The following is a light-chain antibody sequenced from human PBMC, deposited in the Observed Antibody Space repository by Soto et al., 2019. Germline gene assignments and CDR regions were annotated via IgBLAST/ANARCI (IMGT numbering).Light chain of an antibody. J-gene: IGLJ2*01. CDR1: SSDVGYYNY. CDR2: EVR. CDR3: SSYTRSSSVL. Sequence: QSALTQPASVSGSPGQSITISCTGTSSDVGYYNYVSWYQQHPGKAPKVLIYEVRNRPSGASSRFSGSKSGNTAFLTISGLQPEDEADNYCSSYTRSSSVLFGGGTQLTVL. V-gene: IGLV2-14*01.